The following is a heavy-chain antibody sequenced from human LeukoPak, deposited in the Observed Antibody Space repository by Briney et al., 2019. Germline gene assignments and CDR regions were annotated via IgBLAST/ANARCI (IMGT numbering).Heavy chain of an antibody. CDR3: ARDAFRDYYDSSGPGG. Sequence: SETLSLTCTVSGYSISSGYYWGWIRQPPGKGLEWIGNIYHSGSTYYNPSLKSRVTISVDTSKNQFSLKLSSVTAADTAVYYCARDAFRDYYDSSGPGGWGQGTLVTVSS. V-gene: IGHV4-38-2*02. CDR1: GYSISSGYY. CDR2: IYHSGST. D-gene: IGHD3-22*01. J-gene: IGHJ4*02.